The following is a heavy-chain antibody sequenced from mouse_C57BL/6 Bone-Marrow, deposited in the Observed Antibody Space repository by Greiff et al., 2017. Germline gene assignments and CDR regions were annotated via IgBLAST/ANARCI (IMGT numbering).Heavy chain of an antibody. CDR3: AREHYGSSPNYFDY. J-gene: IGHJ2*01. V-gene: IGHV1-61*01. CDR1: GYTFTSYW. D-gene: IGHD1-1*01. Sequence: VQLQQPGAELVRPGSSVKLSCKASGYTFTSYWMDWVKQRPGQGLEWIGNIYPSDSETHYNQKFKDKATLTVDKSSSTAYMQLSSLTSEDSAVYYCAREHYGSSPNYFDYWGQGTTLTVSS. CDR2: IYPSDSET.